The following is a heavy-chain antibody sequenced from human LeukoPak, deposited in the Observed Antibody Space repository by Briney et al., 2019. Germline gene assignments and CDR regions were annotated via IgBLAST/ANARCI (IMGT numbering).Heavy chain of an antibody. Sequence: ASVKVSCKASGYTFTGYYMHWVRQAPGQGLEGMGCINPNSGGTNYAQKFQGRVTMTRDTSISTAYMELSRLRSDDTAVYYCARPSYSGSSTLGDAFDIWGRGTMVTVSS. CDR1: GYTFTGYY. CDR3: ARPSYSGSSTLGDAFDI. V-gene: IGHV1-2*02. CDR2: INPNSGGT. J-gene: IGHJ3*02. D-gene: IGHD1-26*01.